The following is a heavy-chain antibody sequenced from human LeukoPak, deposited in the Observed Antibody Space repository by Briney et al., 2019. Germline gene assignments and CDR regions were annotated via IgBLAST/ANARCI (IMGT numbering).Heavy chain of an antibody. J-gene: IGHJ4*02. CDR1: GGSISTYY. V-gene: IGHV4-4*07. D-gene: IGHD6-13*01. CDR3: ARGHIAVAGSDY. CDR2: IYTSGDT. Sequence: TSETLSLTCTVSGGSISTYYWSWIRQPAGNGLEWIGRIYTSGDTNYNPSLKSRVTMSIATSKNQFSLNLSSVTAADTAMYYCARGHIAVAGSDYWGQGILVTVSS.